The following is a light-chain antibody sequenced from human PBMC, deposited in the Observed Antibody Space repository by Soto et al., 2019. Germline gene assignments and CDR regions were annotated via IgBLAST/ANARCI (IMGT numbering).Light chain of an antibody. CDR3: CSYADSRASPYV. V-gene: IGLV2-23*01. CDR2: DGI. Sequence: QSALTQPASVSGSPGQSITISCTGPSSDVGRYILVSWYQQHPGKAPKLIIYDGIKRPSGVSNRFSGSQSGNTASLTISGLQAEDEADYSCCSYADSRASPYVFGTGTKLTVL. J-gene: IGLJ1*01. CDR1: SSDVGRYIL.